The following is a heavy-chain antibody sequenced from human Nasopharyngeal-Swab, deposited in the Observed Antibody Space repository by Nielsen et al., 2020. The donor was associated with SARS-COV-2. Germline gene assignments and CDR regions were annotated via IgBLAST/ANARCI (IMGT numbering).Heavy chain of an antibody. CDR2: IFSIGST. Sequence: SETLSLTCVVSGASISSRNNYWGWILQSPGKGLEWIWTIFSIGSTYNTSLKSRVTMSVDTSKNQFSLKLTSVTAADTAVYYCARDESGDYLGLPFDHWGRGTLVTVSS. V-gene: IGHV4-39*07. CDR3: ARDESGDYLGLPFDH. J-gene: IGHJ4*02. D-gene: IGHD4-17*01. CDR1: GASISSRNNY.